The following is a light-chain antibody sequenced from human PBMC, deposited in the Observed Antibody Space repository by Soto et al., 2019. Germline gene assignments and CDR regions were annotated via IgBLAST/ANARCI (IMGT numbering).Light chain of an antibody. CDR1: SSVVGSYNF. V-gene: IGLV2-23*02. CDR3: CSYAGSSTLV. Sequence: QSALTQPASVSGSPGQSITISCTGTSSVVGSYNFVSWYQQHPGKAPKLMIYEVSKRPSGVSNRFSGSKSGNTASLTISGLQAEDEADYYCCSYAGSSTLVFGTGTKVTVL. CDR2: EVS. J-gene: IGLJ1*01.